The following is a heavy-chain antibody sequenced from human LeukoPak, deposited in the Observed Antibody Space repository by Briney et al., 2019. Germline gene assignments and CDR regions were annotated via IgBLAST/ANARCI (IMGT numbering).Heavy chain of an antibody. Sequence: GGSLRLSCAASGFTFSDHFMDWVRQAPGKGLEWVGRSRNKGNSYSTDHAASVKGRFTISRDESKNSLYLQMNSLQTEDTGVYYCARSAMAPFDHWGQGTLVTVS. CDR2: SRNKGNSYST. CDR1: GFTFSDHF. J-gene: IGHJ4*02. V-gene: IGHV3-72*01. CDR3: ARSAMAPFDH. D-gene: IGHD2-8*01.